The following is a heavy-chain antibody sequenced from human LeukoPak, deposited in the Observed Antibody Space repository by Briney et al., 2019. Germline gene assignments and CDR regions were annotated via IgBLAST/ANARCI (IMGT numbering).Heavy chain of an antibody. Sequence: SGGSLRLSCAASGFRFDTYGMHWVRQAPGKGLEWVAYIRYDGSTTYYADSVRGRFTISRDNSKNTLYLEMNSLRAEDTAVFYCAKKGGKYDYFDYWGQGNLVTVSS. V-gene: IGHV3-30*02. CDR2: IRYDGSTT. CDR1: GFRFDTYG. J-gene: IGHJ4*02. D-gene: IGHD3-3*01. CDR3: AKKGGKYDYFDY.